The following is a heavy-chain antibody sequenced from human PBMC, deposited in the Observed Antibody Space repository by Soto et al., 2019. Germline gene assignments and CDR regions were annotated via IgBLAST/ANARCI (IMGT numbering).Heavy chain of an antibody. CDR3: AKSSIEPRLFMYPFYS. D-gene: IGHD6-6*01. Sequence: PSETLSLTCTVSGGSISSGDYYWSWIRQPPGKGLEWIGYIYYSGSTYYNPSLKSRVTISVDTSKNQFSLKLSSVTAADTAVYYCAKSSIEPRLFMYPFYSWGLGTLVTVS. J-gene: IGHJ4*02. CDR1: GGSISSGDYY. V-gene: IGHV4-30-4*01. CDR2: IYYSGST.